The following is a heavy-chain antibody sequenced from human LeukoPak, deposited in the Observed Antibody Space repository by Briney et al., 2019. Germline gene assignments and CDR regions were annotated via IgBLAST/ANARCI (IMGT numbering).Heavy chain of an antibody. CDR3: ARGQNYYGSGSGDMDV. V-gene: IGHV3-48*03. CDR1: GFTFSSYE. CDR2: ISSSGSTI. D-gene: IGHD3-10*01. Sequence: PGGSLRLSCAASGFTFSSYEMNWVRQAPGKGLEWVSYISSSGSTIYYADSVKGRFTISRDNAKNSLYLQMNSLRAEDTAVYYCARGQNYYGSGSGDMDVWGKGTTVTVSS. J-gene: IGHJ6*03.